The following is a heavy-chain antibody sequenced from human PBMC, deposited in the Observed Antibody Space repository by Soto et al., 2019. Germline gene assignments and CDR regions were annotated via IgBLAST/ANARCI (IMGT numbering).Heavy chain of an antibody. CDR2: ISWNSGSI. Sequence: EVQLVESGGGLVQPGRSLRLSCAASGFTFDDYAMHWVRLAPGKGLEWVSGISWNSGSIGYADSVKGRFTISRDNAKNSLYLQMNSLRAEDTALYYCAKDLYGDYVRYFDLWGRGTLVTVSS. J-gene: IGHJ2*01. V-gene: IGHV3-9*01. D-gene: IGHD4-17*01. CDR3: AKDLYGDYVRYFDL. CDR1: GFTFDDYA.